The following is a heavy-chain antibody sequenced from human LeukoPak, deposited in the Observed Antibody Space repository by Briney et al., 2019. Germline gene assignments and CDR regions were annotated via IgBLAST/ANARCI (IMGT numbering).Heavy chain of an antibody. CDR3: ARVTMVRGGGFDY. CDR2: INPNSGGT. Sequence: GASVKVSCKASGYTFTGYYMHRVRQAPGQGLEWMGWINPNSGGTNYAQKFQGRVTMTRDTSISTAYMELSRLRSDDTAVYYCARVTMVRGGGFDYWGQGTLVTVSS. D-gene: IGHD3-10*01. V-gene: IGHV1-2*02. CDR1: GYTFTGYY. J-gene: IGHJ4*02.